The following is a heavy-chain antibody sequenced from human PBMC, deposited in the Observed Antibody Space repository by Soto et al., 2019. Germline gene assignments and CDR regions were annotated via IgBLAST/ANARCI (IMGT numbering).Heavy chain of an antibody. V-gene: IGHV1-18*01. CDR3: AREYIDLSGRVVVAATDY. CDR1: GYTFTSEG. CDR2: ISAYNGNT. D-gene: IGHD2-15*01. Sequence: QVQLVQSGAEVKKPGASVKVSCKASGYTFTSEGISWVRQAPGQGLEWMGWISAYNGNTNYAQKLQGRVTMTTDTSTSTAYMELRSLRSDDTAVYYCAREYIDLSGRVVVAATDYWGQGTLVTVSS. J-gene: IGHJ4*02.